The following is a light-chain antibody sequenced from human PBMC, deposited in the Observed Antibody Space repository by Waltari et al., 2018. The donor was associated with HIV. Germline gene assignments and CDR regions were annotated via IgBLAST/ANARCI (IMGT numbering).Light chain of an antibody. Sequence: QSALTQPASVSGSPGQSITISCTGTSSDVGGYDYVSWYQQHPGKAPELIIFEVSNRPSGVSNRFSGSKSGNTASLTISGLQTEDEADYYCSSYTTSSTLNYDFGSGTMVTVL. CDR1: SSDVGGYDY. CDR2: EVS. J-gene: IGLJ1*01. CDR3: SSYTTSSTLNYD. V-gene: IGLV2-14*01.